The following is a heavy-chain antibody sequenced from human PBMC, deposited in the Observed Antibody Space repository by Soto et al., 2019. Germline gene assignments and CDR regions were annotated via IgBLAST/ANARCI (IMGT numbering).Heavy chain of an antibody. D-gene: IGHD3-22*01. Sequence: PGGSLRLSCAASGFTFSSYAMHWVRQAPGKGLEWVAVISYDGSNKYYADSVKGRFTISRDNSKNTLYLQMNSLRAEDTAVYYCARDLVVITRGYWGQGTLVTVSS. CDR2: ISYDGSNK. J-gene: IGHJ4*02. CDR3: ARDLVVITRGY. V-gene: IGHV3-30-3*01. CDR1: GFTFSSYA.